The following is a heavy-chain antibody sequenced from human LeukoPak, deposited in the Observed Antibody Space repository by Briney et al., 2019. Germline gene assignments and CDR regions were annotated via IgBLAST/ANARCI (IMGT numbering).Heavy chain of an antibody. Sequence: SETLSLTCAVYGGSFSGYYWSWIRQPPGKGLEWIGEINHSGSTNYNPSLKSRVTISVDTSKNQFSLKLSSVTAADTAVYYCARHYDFWSGYALGGWFDPWGQGTLVTVSS. CDR1: GGSFSGYY. J-gene: IGHJ5*02. CDR2: INHSGST. V-gene: IGHV4-34*01. CDR3: ARHYDFWSGYALGGWFDP. D-gene: IGHD3-3*01.